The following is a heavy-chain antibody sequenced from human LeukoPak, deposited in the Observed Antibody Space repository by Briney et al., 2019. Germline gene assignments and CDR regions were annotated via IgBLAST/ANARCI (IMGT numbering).Heavy chain of an antibody. CDR1: GYTFTGYY. J-gene: IGHJ3*02. D-gene: IGHD4-17*01. V-gene: IGHV1-2*04. CDR3: ARDADDYGDYVNAFDI. Sequence: ASVKVSCKASGYTFTGYYMHWVRQAPGQGLEWMGWINPNSGGTNYAQKSQGWVTMTRDTSISTAYMELSRLRSDDTAVYYCARDADDYGDYVNAFDIWGQGTMVTVSS. CDR2: INPNSGGT.